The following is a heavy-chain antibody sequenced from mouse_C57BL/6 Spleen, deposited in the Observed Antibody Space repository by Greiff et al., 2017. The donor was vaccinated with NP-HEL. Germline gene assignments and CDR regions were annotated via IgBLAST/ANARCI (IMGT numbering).Heavy chain of an antibody. CDR1: GYTFTSYG. Sequence: VQLQQSGAELARPGASVKLSCKASGYTFTSYGISWVKQRTGQGLEWIGEIYPRSGNTYYNEKFKGKATLTADKSSSTAYMELRSLTSEDSAVYFCARSEYYCSAYAMDYWGQGTSVTVSS. V-gene: IGHV1-81*01. D-gene: IGHD1-1*01. J-gene: IGHJ4*01. CDR3: ARSEYYCSAYAMDY. CDR2: IYPRSGNT.